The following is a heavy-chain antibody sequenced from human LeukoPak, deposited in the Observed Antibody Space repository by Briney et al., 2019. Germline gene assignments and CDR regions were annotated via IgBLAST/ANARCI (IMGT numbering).Heavy chain of an antibody. Sequence: GGSLRLSCAASGFTFSNYGMHWVRQAPGKGLEWVSVISYDGSNKYYADSVKGRFTISRDNSKNTLYLQMNSLRAEDTAVYYCARDPLGIWLLSLGIDYWGQGTLVTVSS. CDR3: ARDPLGIWLLSLGIDY. V-gene: IGHV3-30*03. D-gene: IGHD2-2*01. J-gene: IGHJ4*02. CDR2: ISYDGSNK. CDR1: GFTFSNYG.